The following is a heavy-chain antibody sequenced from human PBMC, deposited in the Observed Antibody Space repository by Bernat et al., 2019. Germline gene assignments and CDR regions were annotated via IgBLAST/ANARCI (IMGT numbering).Heavy chain of an antibody. CDR2: INNDGSDT. CDR1: GFPFSNYW. D-gene: IGHD3-3*01. CDR3: ARGGWSHGFDI. J-gene: IGHJ3*02. Sequence: EVQVVESGGGLVQPGGSLRLSCAGSGFPFSNYWIHWVRQAPGKGLVWVARINNDGSDTSYADSVKGRFTLSRDNAKNTLYLQMNSLRGEDTAVYYCARGGWSHGFDIWGQGTMVTVSS. V-gene: IGHV3-74*01.